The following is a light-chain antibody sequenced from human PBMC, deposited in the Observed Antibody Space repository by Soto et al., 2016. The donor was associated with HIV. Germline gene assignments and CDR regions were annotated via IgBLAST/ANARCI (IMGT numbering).Light chain of an antibody. CDR1: NIGSKS. Sequence: SYVLTQPPSVSVAPGKTARITCGGNNIGSKSVYWYQQKSGQAPVLVVHDDSHRPSGIPERFSGSNSGNTATLTISRVEAGDEADYYCQVWDSSSDHVVFGGGTKLTV. V-gene: IGLV3-21*03. CDR3: QVWDSSSDHVV. CDR2: DDS. J-gene: IGLJ2*01.